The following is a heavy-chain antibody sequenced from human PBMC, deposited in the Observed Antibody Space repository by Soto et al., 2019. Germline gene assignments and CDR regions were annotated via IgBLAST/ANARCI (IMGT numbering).Heavy chain of an antibody. J-gene: IGHJ6*02. V-gene: IGHV1-24*01. CDR1: GYTLTELS. D-gene: IGHD3-10*01. CDR3: ATGLWFGEAEFYYYGMDV. CDR2: FDPEDGET. Sequence: ASVKVSCKVSGYTLTELSMHWVRQAPGKGLEWMGGFDPEDGETIYAQKFQGRVTMTEDTSTDTAYMELSSLRSEDTAVYYCATGLWFGEAEFYYYGMDVWGQGTTVTVSS.